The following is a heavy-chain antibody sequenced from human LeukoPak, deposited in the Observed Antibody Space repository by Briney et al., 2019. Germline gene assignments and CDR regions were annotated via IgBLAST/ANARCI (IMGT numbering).Heavy chain of an antibody. Sequence: GGSLRLSCAASGFTFSSYGMHWVRQAPGKGLEWVAVISYDGSNKYYADSVKGRFTISRDNSKNTLYLQMNSLRAEDTAVYYCAKDRVGGYAVDYWGQGTLDTVSS. V-gene: IGHV3-30*18. CDR1: GFTFSSYG. J-gene: IGHJ4*02. CDR3: AKDRVGGYAVDY. CDR2: ISYDGSNK. D-gene: IGHD5-12*01.